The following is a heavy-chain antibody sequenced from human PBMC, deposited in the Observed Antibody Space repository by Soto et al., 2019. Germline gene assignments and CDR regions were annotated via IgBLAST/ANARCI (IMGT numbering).Heavy chain of an antibody. Sequence: QVQLVESGGGVVQPGRSLRLSCAACGFTFSSSAMHWVRQAPGKGLEWVAVISYDGSNKYYADSVKGRFTISRDNSKNTLYLQMNSLRAEDTAVYYCARDKRDLRFLEWSYYFDYWGQGTLVTVSS. CDR1: GFTFSSSA. CDR3: ARDKRDLRFLEWSYYFDY. D-gene: IGHD3-3*01. CDR2: ISYDGSNK. V-gene: IGHV3-30*01. J-gene: IGHJ4*02.